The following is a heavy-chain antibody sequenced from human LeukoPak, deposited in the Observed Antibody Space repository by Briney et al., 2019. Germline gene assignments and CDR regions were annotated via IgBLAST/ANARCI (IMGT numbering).Heavy chain of an antibody. J-gene: IGHJ3*02. CDR2: IRYDGSNK. D-gene: IGHD1-7*01. V-gene: IGHV3-30*02. CDR1: GFTFSSYG. CDR3: AKDLELSEWGAFDI. Sequence: PGGSLRLSCAASGFTFSSYGMHWVRPAPGKGLEWVAFIRYDGSNKYYADSVKGRFTISRDNSKNTLYLQMNSLRAEDTAVYYCAKDLELSEWGAFDIWGQGTMVTVSS.